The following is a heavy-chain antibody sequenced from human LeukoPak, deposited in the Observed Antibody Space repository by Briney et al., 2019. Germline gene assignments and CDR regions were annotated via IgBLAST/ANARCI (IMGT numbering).Heavy chain of an antibody. Sequence: ASVKVSCKASGYTFTGYYMHWVRQAPGQGLEWMGWINPNSGGTNYAQKFQGRVTMTRDTSIGTAYMELSRLRSDDTAVYYCARYSSSWHAFDIWGQGTMVTVSS. J-gene: IGHJ3*02. V-gene: IGHV1-2*02. CDR2: INPNSGGT. CDR3: ARYSSSWHAFDI. D-gene: IGHD6-13*01. CDR1: GYTFTGYY.